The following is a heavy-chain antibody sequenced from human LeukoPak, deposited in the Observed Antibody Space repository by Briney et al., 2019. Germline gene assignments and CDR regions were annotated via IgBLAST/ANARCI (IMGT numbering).Heavy chain of an antibody. Sequence: GGSLRLSCAASEFTFSNYWMHWVRQAPGKGLEWVAVISYDGSNKYYADSVKGRFTISRDNSKNTLYLQMNSLRAEDTAVYYCARGLGGLPAATAMDVWGKGTTVTVSS. CDR3: ARGLGGLPAATAMDV. V-gene: IGHV3-30-3*01. CDR2: ISYDGSNK. CDR1: EFTFSNYW. D-gene: IGHD2-2*01. J-gene: IGHJ6*03.